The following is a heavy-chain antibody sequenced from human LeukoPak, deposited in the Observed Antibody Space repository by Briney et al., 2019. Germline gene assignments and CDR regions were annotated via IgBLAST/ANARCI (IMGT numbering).Heavy chain of an antibody. J-gene: IGHJ3*02. D-gene: IGHD3-10*01. CDR2: IYYSGST. V-gene: IGHV4-61*01. CDR3: VAYGVDAFDI. Sequence: TPSETLSLTCTVSGGSVSSGSYYWSWIRQPPGKGLEWIGYIYYSGSTNYNPSLKSRVTISVGTSKNQFSLKLSSVTAADTAVYYCVAYGVDAFDIWGQGTMVTVSS. CDR1: GGSVSSGSYY.